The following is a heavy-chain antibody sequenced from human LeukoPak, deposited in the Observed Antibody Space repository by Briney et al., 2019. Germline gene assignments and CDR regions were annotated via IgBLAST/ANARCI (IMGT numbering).Heavy chain of an antibody. V-gene: IGHV3-30-3*01. D-gene: IGHD3-22*01. CDR3: ARDGDYYDSSGYWAPPGY. CDR1: GFTFSSYA. Sequence: PGRSLRLSCAASGFTFSSYAMHWVRQAPGKGLEWVAVISYDGSNKYYADSVKGRFTISRDNSKSTLYLQMNSLRAEDTAVYYCARDGDYYDSSGYWAPPGYWGQGTLVTVSS. J-gene: IGHJ4*02. CDR2: ISYDGSNK.